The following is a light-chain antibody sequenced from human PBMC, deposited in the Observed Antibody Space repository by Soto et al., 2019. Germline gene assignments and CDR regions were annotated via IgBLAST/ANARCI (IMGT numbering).Light chain of an antibody. V-gene: IGLV2-14*01. Sequence: QSALTQPASVSGSPGQSITISCTGTSSDVGNYKFVSWYQQHPGKVPKLLIYEVSNRPSGISNRFSGSKSGNTASLTISGLQAEDEADYYCCSYAGSYTLYVFGTGTKLTVL. CDR3: CSYAGSYTLYV. J-gene: IGLJ1*01. CDR2: EVS. CDR1: SSDVGNYKF.